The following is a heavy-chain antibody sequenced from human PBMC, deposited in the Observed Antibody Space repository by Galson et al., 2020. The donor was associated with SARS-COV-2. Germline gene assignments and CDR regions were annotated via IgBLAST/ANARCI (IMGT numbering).Heavy chain of an antibody. CDR2: IYYSGST. CDR1: GGSISSYY. D-gene: IGHD3-3*01. J-gene: IGHJ4*02. V-gene: IGHV4-59*01. CDR3: ARAAQTYYDCWSCYYNAPHFDY. Sequence: SETLSLTCTVSGGSISSYYWSWIRQPPGKGLEWIGYIYYSGSTNYNPSLKSRVTISVDTSKNQFSLKLSSVTAADTAVYYCARAAQTYYDCWSCYYNAPHFDYWGQGTLVTVSS.